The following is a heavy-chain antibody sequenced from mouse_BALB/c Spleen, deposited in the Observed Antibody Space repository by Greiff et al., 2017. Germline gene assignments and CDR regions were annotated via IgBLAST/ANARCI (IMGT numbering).Heavy chain of an antibody. V-gene: IGHV1S135*01. Sequence: LVESGPELVKPGASVKVSCKASGYAFTSYNMYWVKQSHGKSLEWIGYIDPYNGGTSYNQKFKGKATLTVDKSSSTAYMHLNSLTSADSAVYYCARYRYDGVYAMDYWGQGTSVTVSS. D-gene: IGHD2-14*01. CDR2: IDPYNGGT. CDR3: ARYRYDGVYAMDY. J-gene: IGHJ4*01. CDR1: GYAFTSYN.